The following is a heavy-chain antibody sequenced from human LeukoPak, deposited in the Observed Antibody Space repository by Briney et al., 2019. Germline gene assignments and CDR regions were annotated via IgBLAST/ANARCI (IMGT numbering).Heavy chain of an antibody. D-gene: IGHD6-19*01. V-gene: IGHV3-23*01. Sequence: GGSLRLSCAASGFTFSSSAMSWVRQVPGKGLEWVSGISASGGSTYYADSVRGRFTISRDNSKNTLYLQMNTLRAEDTAVYYCAKHGGIAVAGSFDYWGQGTLVAVSS. J-gene: IGHJ4*02. CDR2: ISASGGST. CDR1: GFTFSSSA. CDR3: AKHGGIAVAGSFDY.